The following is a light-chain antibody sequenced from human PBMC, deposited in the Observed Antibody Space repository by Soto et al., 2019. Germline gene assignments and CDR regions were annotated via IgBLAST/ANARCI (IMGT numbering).Light chain of an antibody. CDR1: HIISSY. Sequence: DTQMIPSPWSLAVSGGDRVPGTCRASHIISSYANLYKQHPLKAPKLLICAASSLQSGVPSRFSGSGSGTDFTLTMSSRQPEEFAISNYQHRHSTPVTFTGGTKVDIK. J-gene: IGKJ4*01. CDR2: AAS. V-gene: IGKV1-39*01. CDR3: QHRHSTPVT.